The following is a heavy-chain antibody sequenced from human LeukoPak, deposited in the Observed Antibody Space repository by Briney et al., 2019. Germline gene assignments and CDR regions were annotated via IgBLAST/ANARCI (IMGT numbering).Heavy chain of an antibody. D-gene: IGHD2-2*02. CDR3: ARESVGYCSSTSCYRHHYFDY. CDR2: IIPILGIA. Sequence: SVKVSCKASGGTFSSCAISWVRQAPGQGLEWMGRIIPILGIANYAQKFQGRVTITADKSTSTAYMELSSLRSEDTAVYYCARESVGYCSSTSCYRHHYFDYWGQGTLVTVSS. V-gene: IGHV1-69*04. J-gene: IGHJ4*02. CDR1: GGTFSSCA.